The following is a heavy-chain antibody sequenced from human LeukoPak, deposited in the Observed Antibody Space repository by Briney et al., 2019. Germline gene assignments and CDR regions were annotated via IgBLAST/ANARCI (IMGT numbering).Heavy chain of an antibody. CDR3: AQGSGSLTWIDY. CDR1: GFTFSGAA. CDR2: IRSKPNNYAT. Sequence: HLGGSLRLSCAASGFTFSGAAMHWVRQASGKGPEWVGHIRSKPNNYATAYAASVKGRFTISRDDSKNTAYLQMNSLKIEDTAVYYCAQGSGSLTWIDYWGQGTLVTVSS. D-gene: IGHD1-26*01. V-gene: IGHV3-73*01. J-gene: IGHJ4*02.